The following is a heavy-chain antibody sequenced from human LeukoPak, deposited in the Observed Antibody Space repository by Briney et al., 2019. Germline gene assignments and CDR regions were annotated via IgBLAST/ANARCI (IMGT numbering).Heavy chain of an antibody. J-gene: IGHJ4*02. CDR1: GFTFTTYN. D-gene: IGHD5-18*01. CDR3: ARRYSYGNHFDY. CDR2: ISGSGDTI. V-gene: IGHV3-48*01. Sequence: GGSLRLSCAASGFTFTTYNMNWVRQAPGKGLEWVSYISGSGDTIYYADSVKGRFTSSRDNAKNSVYLQMNSLRAEDTAVYYCARRYSYGNHFDYWGQGTLVTVSS.